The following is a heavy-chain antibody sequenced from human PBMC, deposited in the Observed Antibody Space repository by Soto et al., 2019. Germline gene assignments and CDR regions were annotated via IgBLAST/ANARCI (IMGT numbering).Heavy chain of an antibody. CDR2: INPSGGST. CDR1: GYTFTSYY. Sequence: ASVKVSCKASGYTFTSYYMHWVRQAPGQGLEWMGIINPSGGSTSYAQKFQGRVTMTRDTSTSTVYMELSSLRSEDTAVYYCARDRGEGIVGATTLRHWFDPWGQGTLVTVSS. CDR3: ARDRGEGIVGATTLRHWFDP. D-gene: IGHD1-26*01. V-gene: IGHV1-46*01. J-gene: IGHJ5*02.